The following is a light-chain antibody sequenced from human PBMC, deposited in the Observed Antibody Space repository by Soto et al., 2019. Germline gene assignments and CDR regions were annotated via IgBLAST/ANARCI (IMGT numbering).Light chain of an antibody. CDR2: AAS. J-gene: IGKJ1*01. CDR1: QSVGKK. Sequence: EIVMTQFPATLSGTPGERVTLSCRASQSVGKKLAWYQQKPGQAPRLIIYAASTRASDFPARFSGSGSGTDFTLTISSLQPEDFATYYCLQDYNYPWTFGQGTTVDIK. V-gene: IGKV3-15*01. CDR3: LQDYNYPWT.